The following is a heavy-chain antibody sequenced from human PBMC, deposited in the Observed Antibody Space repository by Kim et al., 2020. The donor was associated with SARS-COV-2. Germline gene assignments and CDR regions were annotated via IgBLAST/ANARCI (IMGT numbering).Heavy chain of an antibody. CDR3: ARGASSSWYSSFSYYY. Sequence: SETLSLTCTVSGGSISSNNYYWDWIRRPPGKGLEWVGRIYYSGSTYYNPSLRSRVTISVDTSKNQFSLKVSSGTAADTAVYYCARGASSSWYSSFSYYY. D-gene: IGHD6-13*01. V-gene: IGHV4-39*07. J-gene: IGHJ6*03. CDR2: IYYSGST. CDR1: GGSISSNNYY.